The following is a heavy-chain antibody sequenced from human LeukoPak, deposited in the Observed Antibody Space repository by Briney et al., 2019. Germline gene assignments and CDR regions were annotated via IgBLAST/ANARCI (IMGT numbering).Heavy chain of an antibody. D-gene: IGHD3-3*02. J-gene: IGHJ5*01. CDR3: ARGSIGPRLAS. Sequence: SETLSLTCAVYGGSFSGYYWSWIRQPPGKGLEWIGEINHRGTIYYNPSLKSRLTMSVDTSNNQFSLRLRSVIAADTAVYYCARGSIGPRLASWGQGTLVTVSS. CDR2: INHRGTI. CDR1: GGSFSGYY. V-gene: IGHV4-34*01.